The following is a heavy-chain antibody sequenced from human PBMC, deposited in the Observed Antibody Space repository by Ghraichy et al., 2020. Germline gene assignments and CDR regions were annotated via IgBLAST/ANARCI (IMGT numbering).Heavy chain of an antibody. D-gene: IGHD6-19*01. CDR3: AGLGGAVAFGY. CDR1: GGSISSSSYY. CDR2: IYYSGST. Sequence: SETLSLTCTVSGGSISSSSYYWGWIRQPPGKGLEWIGSIYYSGSTYYNPSLKSRVTISVDTSKNQFSLKLSSVTAADTAVYYCAGLGGAVAFGYWGQGTLVTVSS. J-gene: IGHJ4*02. V-gene: IGHV4-39*01.